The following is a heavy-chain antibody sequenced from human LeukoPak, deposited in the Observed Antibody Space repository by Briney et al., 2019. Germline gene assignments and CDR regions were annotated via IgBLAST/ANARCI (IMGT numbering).Heavy chain of an antibody. CDR1: GGSISSYY. CDR3: ARDPSGYRNGAFDI. CDR2: IYYSGST. D-gene: IGHD1-1*01. V-gene: IGHV4-59*01. Sequence: SETLSLTCTVSGGSISSYYWSWIRQPPGKGLEWIGYIYYSGSTNYNPSLKSRVTISVDTSKNQFSLKLSSVTAADTAVYYCARDPSGYRNGAFDIWGQGTMVTVSS. J-gene: IGHJ3*02.